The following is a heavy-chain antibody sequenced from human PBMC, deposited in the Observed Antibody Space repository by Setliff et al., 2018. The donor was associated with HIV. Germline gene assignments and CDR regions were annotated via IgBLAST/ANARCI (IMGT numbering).Heavy chain of an antibody. CDR3: ARGAYYDILTAYFSYFDL. D-gene: IGHD3-9*01. V-gene: IGHV4-31*03. J-gene: IGHJ2*01. Sequence: PSETLSLTCTVSGGSISSGGYYWSWIRQHPGKGLEWIGYIYYSGSTYYNPSLKSRVTMSLDTSKNQFSLKLRSVTAADTVVYYCARGAYYDILTAYFSYFDLWGRGTLVTVS. CDR2: IYYSGST. CDR1: GGSISSGGYY.